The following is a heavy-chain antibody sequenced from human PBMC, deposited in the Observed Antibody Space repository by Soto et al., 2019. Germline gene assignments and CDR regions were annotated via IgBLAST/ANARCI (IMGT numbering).Heavy chain of an antibody. CDR1: GFTFSGSA. CDR3: TRSTVTTRFDY. D-gene: IGHD4-17*01. Sequence: VQLVESGGGLVQPGGSLKLSCAASGFTFSGSAMHWVRQASGKGLEWVGRIRSKANSYATAYAASVKGRFTISRDDSKNTAYLQMNSLKTEDTAVYYCTRSTVTTRFDYWGQGTLVTVSS. CDR2: IRSKANSYAT. V-gene: IGHV3-73*01. J-gene: IGHJ4*02.